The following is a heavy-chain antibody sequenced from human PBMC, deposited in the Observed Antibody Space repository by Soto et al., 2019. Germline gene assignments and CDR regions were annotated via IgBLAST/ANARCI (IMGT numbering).Heavy chain of an antibody. Sequence: ASVKVSCKASGYTFTSYDINWVRQATGQGLEWMGWMNPDNDKQGYTQKFQGRVTVSTDTSISTTYMELSSLTSEDTAVYYCTRAPLGIIVAPDFWGQGNLVTVYS. J-gene: IGHJ4*02. D-gene: IGHD1-26*01. CDR2: MNPDNDKQ. V-gene: IGHV1-8*01. CDR1: GYTFTSYD. CDR3: TRAPLGIIVAPDF.